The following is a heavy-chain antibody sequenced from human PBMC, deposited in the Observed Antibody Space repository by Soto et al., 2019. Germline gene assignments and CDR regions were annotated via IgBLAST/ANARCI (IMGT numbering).Heavy chain of an antibody. J-gene: IGHJ3*02. D-gene: IGHD2-15*01. V-gene: IGHV6-1*01. CDR3: ARGLTRVVPLEPPDAFDI. Sequence: FQTLSLTCAISGDSVSSNSAAWNWIRQSPSRGLEWLGRTYSRSKWYNDYALSVKSRITINPDTSKNQFSLQLNSVTPEDTAVYYCARGLTRVVPLEPPDAFDIWGQGTMVTVSS. CDR2: TYSRSKWYN. CDR1: GDSVSSNSAA.